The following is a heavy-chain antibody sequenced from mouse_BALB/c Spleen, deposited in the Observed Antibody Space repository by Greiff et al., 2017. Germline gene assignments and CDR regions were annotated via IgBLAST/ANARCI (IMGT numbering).Heavy chain of an antibody. Sequence: VQLQQSGAELVRPGVSVKISCKGSGYTFTDYAMHWVKQSHAKSLEWIGVISTYYGDASYNQKFKGKATMTVDKSSSTAYMELARLTSEDSAIYYCTRSDLRWTTRGGFDYWGQGTTLTVSS. CDR2: ISTYYGDA. V-gene: IGHV1S137*01. D-gene: IGHD2-1*01. CDR3: TRSDLRWTTRGGFDY. J-gene: IGHJ2*01. CDR1: GYTFTDYA.